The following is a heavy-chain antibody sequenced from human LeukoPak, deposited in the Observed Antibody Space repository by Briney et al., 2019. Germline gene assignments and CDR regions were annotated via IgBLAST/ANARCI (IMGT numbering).Heavy chain of an antibody. D-gene: IGHD4-17*01. CDR3: ARVGDYGDYGYSWFDP. J-gene: IGHJ5*02. CDR1: GYTFTSYG. Sequence: ASVKVSCKASGYTFTSYGISWVRQAPGQGLEWMGWISAYNGNTNYAQKLQGRVTMTTDTSTSTAYMELRSLRSDDTAVDYCARVGDYGDYGYSWFDPWGQGTLVTVSS. V-gene: IGHV1-18*01. CDR2: ISAYNGNT.